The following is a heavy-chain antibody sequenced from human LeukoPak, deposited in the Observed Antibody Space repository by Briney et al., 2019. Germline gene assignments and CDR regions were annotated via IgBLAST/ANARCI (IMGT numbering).Heavy chain of an antibody. CDR2: IYYSGST. V-gene: IGHV4-31*03. CDR3: ARAPPVDGSWFPFFDY. J-gene: IGHJ4*02. CDR1: GGSISSVGYY. Sequence: SETLSLTCTVSGGSISSVGYYWSWIRQHPGKGLEWIGYIYYSGSTYYNPYLKRRVTISVATSKNQFSLKLSSVPAADTAVYYCARAPPVDGSWFPFFDYWGQGTLVTVSS. D-gene: IGHD6-13*01.